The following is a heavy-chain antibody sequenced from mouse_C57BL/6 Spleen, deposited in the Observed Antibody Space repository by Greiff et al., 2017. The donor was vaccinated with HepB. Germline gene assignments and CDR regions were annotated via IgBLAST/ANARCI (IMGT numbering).Heavy chain of an antibody. CDR1: GYTFTSYW. CDR3: ERLGVGSSWDYFDY. Sequence: QVQLQQPGAELVKPGASVKLSCKASGYTFTSYWMHWVKQRPGRGLEWIGRIDPNSGGTKYNEKFKSKATLTVDKPTSTAYLQLSSLTSEDSAVDFCERLGVGSSWDYFDYWGQGTTLTVSA. V-gene: IGHV1-62-3*01. CDR2: IDPNSGGT. D-gene: IGHD1-1*01. J-gene: IGHJ2*01.